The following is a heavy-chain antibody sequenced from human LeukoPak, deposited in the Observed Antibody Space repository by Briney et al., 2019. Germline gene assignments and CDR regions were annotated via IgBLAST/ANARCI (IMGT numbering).Heavy chain of an antibody. CDR3: ARAAMVRGSLGY. Sequence: SQTLSLTCTVSGGSISSGGYYWSWIRQHPGKGLEWIGYIYYSGSTYYNPSLKSRVTISVDTSKNQFSLKLSSVTAADTAVYYCARAAMVRGSLGYWGQGTLVTVSS. D-gene: IGHD3-10*01. CDR1: GGSISSGGYY. J-gene: IGHJ4*02. CDR2: IYYSGST. V-gene: IGHV4-31*03.